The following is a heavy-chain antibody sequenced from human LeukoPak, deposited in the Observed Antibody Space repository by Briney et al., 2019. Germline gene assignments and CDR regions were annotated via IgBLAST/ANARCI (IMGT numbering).Heavy chain of an antibody. V-gene: IGHV4-30-2*01. J-gene: IGHJ4*02. CDR1: GVSISSGSYP. CDR2: IYPRGST. Sequence: SETLPLTCAVSGVSISSGSYPWSWIRQPPGKGLERIGYIYPRGSTYYNPSLKSRVILTLDKSANQFSLNLSSVTAADTAVYYCARFSPRAMGNYLDFWGQGTLVTVSS. D-gene: IGHD7-27*01. CDR3: ARFSPRAMGNYLDF.